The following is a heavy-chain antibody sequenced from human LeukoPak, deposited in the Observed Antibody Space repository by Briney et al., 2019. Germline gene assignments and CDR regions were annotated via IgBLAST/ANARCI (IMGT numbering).Heavy chain of an antibody. D-gene: IGHD5/OR15-5a*01. CDR2: ISDSGGST. V-gene: IGHV3-23*01. CDR3: IASTITTRDF. J-gene: IGHJ4*02. CDR1: GFTFSSYA. Sequence: GGSLRLSCAASGFTFSSYAMSWVRQAPGKGLEWVSVISDSGGSTYSADSVKGRFTISRDNAKNTVYLQMNGLTAEDTAVYYCIASTITTRDFWGQGTLVTVSS.